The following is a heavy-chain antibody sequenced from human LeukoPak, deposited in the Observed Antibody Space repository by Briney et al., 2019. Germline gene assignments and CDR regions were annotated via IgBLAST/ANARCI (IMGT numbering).Heavy chain of an antibody. CDR2: IWYDGSNK. V-gene: IGHV3-33*01. Sequence: GRSLRLSCAASGFTFSSYGMHWVRRAPGKGLEWVAVIWYDGSNKYYADSVKGRFTISRDNSKNTLYLQMNSLRAEDTAVYYCARESELNYYDSSGHFDYWGQGTLVTVSS. CDR3: ARESELNYYDSSGHFDY. CDR1: GFTFSSYG. D-gene: IGHD3-22*01. J-gene: IGHJ4*02.